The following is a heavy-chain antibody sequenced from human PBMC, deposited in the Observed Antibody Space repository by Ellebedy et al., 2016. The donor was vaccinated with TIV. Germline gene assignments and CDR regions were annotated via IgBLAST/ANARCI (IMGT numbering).Heavy chain of an antibody. CDR2: IYYSGST. D-gene: IGHD5-18*01. J-gene: IGHJ4*02. Sequence: SETLSLXXTVSGGSISSSSYYWGWIRQPPGKGLEWIGSIYYSGSTYYNPSLKSRVTISVDTSKNQFSLKLSSVTAADTAVYYCARSIARYSYGFDYWGQGTLVTVSS. CDR1: GGSISSSSYY. CDR3: ARSIARYSYGFDY. V-gene: IGHV4-39*01.